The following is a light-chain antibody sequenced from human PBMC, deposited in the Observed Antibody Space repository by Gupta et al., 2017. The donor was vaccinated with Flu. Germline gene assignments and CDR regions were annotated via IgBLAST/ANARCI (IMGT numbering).Light chain of an antibody. CDR1: QSISSY. J-gene: IGKJ2*01. V-gene: IGKV1-39*01. CDR3: QQSYSTLYT. Sequence: PSSLSASVGDRVTITCRASQSISSYLNWYQQKPGKAPKLLIYAASSLQSGVPSRFSGSGSGTDFTLTISSLQPEDFATYYCQQSYSTLYTCGQGTKLEIK. CDR2: AAS.